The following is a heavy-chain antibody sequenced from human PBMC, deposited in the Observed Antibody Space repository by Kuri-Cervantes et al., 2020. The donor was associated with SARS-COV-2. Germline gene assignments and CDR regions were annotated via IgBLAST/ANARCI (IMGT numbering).Heavy chain of an antibody. J-gene: IGHJ6*03. CDR1: GFTFSSYA. V-gene: IGHV3-23*01. Sequence: GGSLRLSCAASGFTFSSYAMSWVRQAPGKGLEWVSAISGSGGSTYYADSVKGRFTISRDNSKNTLYLQMNSLRAEDTAVYYCAKLAGTDGYYYCYMDVWGKGTTVTVSS. CDR2: ISGSGGST. CDR3: AKLAGTDGYYYCYMDV. D-gene: IGHD1-1*01.